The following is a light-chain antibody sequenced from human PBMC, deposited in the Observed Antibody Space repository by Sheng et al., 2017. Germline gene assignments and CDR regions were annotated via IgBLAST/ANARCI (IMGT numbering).Light chain of an antibody. CDR2: RDT. CDR3: QAWDSRAEFV. V-gene: IGLV3-1*01. CDR1: HLGDKS. Sequence: SYEMTQPPSLAVSPGQTANITCSGIHLGDKSVHWYQQKPGQSPXVVIYRDTRRPSGIPERFSGSNSGNTATLTISGAQALDEADYYCQAWDSRAEFVFGSGTKVLVL. J-gene: IGLJ1*01.